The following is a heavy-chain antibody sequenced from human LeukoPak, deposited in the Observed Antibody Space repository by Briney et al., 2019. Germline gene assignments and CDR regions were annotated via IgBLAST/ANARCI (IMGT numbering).Heavy chain of an antibody. Sequence: PGGSLRLSCAASGFTFSSYAMSWVGQAPGKGLEWVSVIYSGGSAYYVDSVEGRFIISRDNSKNTVYLQMNRLRAEDTAVYYCARGGSWFGEFRWWYMDVWGKGTTVTISS. V-gene: IGHV3-53*01. J-gene: IGHJ6*03. CDR3: ARGGSWFGEFRWWYMDV. D-gene: IGHD3-10*01. CDR1: GFTFSSYA. CDR2: IYSGGSA.